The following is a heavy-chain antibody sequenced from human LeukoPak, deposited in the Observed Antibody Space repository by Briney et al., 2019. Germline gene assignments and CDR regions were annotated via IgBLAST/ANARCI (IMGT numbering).Heavy chain of an antibody. Sequence: GESLKISCKGSGYSFTSYWIGWVRQMPGKGLDWMGIIYPGDSDTRYSPSFQGQVTISADKSISTAYLQWSSLKASDTAMYYCARGIGTVTTGKTIFDYWGQGTLVTVSS. CDR1: GYSFTSYW. CDR2: IYPGDSDT. CDR3: ARGIGTVTTGKTIFDY. V-gene: IGHV5-51*01. D-gene: IGHD4-17*01. J-gene: IGHJ4*02.